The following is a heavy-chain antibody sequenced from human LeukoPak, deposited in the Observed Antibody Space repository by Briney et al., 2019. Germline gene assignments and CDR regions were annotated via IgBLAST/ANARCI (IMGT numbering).Heavy chain of an antibody. V-gene: IGHV1-2*02. CDR1: GYTFTDYY. CDR3: ARDAVEIVEMATIGVY. J-gene: IGHJ4*02. Sequence: ASVKVSCKASGYTFTDYYIHWVRQAPGQGLEWMGWINPNSGGTNYAQKFQGRVTMTRDTSISTAYMELSRLRSDDTAVYYCARDAVEIVEMATIGVYWGQGTLVTVSS. CDR2: INPNSGGT. D-gene: IGHD5-24*01.